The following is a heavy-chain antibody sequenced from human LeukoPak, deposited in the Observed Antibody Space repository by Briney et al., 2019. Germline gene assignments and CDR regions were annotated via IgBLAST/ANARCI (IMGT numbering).Heavy chain of an antibody. D-gene: IGHD3-22*01. CDR3: AGDDSSIGALYFDY. Sequence: GGSLRLSCAASGFTFSSYGMHWVRQAPGKGLEWVAVISYDGSNKYHADSVKGRFTISRDNSKNTLYLQMNSLRAEDTAVYYCAGDDSSIGALYFDYWGQGTLVTVSS. V-gene: IGHV3-30*03. J-gene: IGHJ4*02. CDR2: ISYDGSNK. CDR1: GFTFSSYG.